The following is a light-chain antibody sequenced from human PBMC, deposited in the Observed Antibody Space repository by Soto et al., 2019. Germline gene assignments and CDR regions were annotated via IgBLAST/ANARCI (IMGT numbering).Light chain of an antibody. V-gene: IGLV2-23*03. CDR3: CSYGGFSTFVL. CDR2: EGN. J-gene: IGLJ2*01. CDR1: SSDVGGYNY. Sequence: QSALTQPPSASGSPGQSVTISCTGTSSDVGGYNYVSWYQHHPGKAPKVIIYEGNKRPSGVSYRFSGSKSGNTASLTISGLQLEDEADYFCCSYGGFSTFVLFGGGTKLTVL.